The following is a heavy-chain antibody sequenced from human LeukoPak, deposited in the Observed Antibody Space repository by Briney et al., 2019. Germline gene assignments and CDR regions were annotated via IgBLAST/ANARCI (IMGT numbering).Heavy chain of an antibody. Sequence: NPSETLSLTCAVYGETFSGYFWSWIRQSPGKGLEWIGEIDQSGSTNYNPSLKSRVTTSVDTSKNQFSLKLSSVTAADTAVYYCARRPRNSGTYDGPSGLDYWGQGTLVTVSS. CDR3: ARRPRNSGTYDGPSGLDY. CDR1: GETFSGYF. CDR2: IDQSGST. D-gene: IGHD1-26*01. J-gene: IGHJ4*02. V-gene: IGHV4-34*01.